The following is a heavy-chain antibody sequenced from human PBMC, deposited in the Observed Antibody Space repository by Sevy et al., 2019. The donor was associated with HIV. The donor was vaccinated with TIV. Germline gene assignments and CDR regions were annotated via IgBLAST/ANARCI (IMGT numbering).Heavy chain of an antibody. CDR1: GFTFDDYT. D-gene: IGHD3-10*01. V-gene: IGHV3-43*01. Sequence: GGSLRLSCAASGFTFDDYTMHWVRQAPGKGLEWVSLISWDGGSTYYADSVKGRFTISRDNSKNSLYLQMNSLRTEDTALYYCAKGGTYSAASRGDPYYYYYIDVWGKGTTVTVSS. CDR2: ISWDGGST. J-gene: IGHJ6*03. CDR3: AKGGTYSAASRGDPYYYYYIDV.